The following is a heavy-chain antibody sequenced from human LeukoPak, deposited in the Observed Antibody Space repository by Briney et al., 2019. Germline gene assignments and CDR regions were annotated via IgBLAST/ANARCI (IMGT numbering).Heavy chain of an antibody. CDR2: INPSGGST. Sequence: ASVKVSCKASGYTFTSYYMHWVRQAPGQGLEWMGIINPSGGSTTYAQKFQGRVTMTRDTSTSTVYMELNSLISEDTAVYYCARDGGVGIIGSTYLGPWGQGTLVTVSS. D-gene: IGHD1-7*01. CDR3: ARDGGVGIIGSTYLGP. V-gene: IGHV1-46*01. CDR1: GYTFTSYY. J-gene: IGHJ5*02.